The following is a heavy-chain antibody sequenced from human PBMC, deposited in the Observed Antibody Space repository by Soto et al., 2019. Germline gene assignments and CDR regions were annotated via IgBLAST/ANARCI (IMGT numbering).Heavy chain of an antibody. Sequence: PSETLSLTCTVSGGSISSGGYYWSWIRQHPGKGLEWIGYIHYSGSTYYNPSLKSRVTISGDTSKNQFSLKLSSVTAADTAVYYCASTSMARFMDVWGQGTTVTVSS. CDR3: ASTSMARFMDV. J-gene: IGHJ6*02. D-gene: IGHD3-10*01. CDR2: IHYSGST. V-gene: IGHV4-31*03. CDR1: GGSISSGGYY.